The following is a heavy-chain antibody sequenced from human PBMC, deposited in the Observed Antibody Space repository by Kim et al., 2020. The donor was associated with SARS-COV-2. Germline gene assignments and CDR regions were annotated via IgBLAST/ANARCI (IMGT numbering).Heavy chain of an antibody. Sequence: ASVKVSCKASGYTFTSYYMHWMRQAPGQGLEWMGIINPSGGSTSYAQKFQGRVTMTRDTSTSTVYMELSSLRSEDTAVYYCARGMSMVRGVIPHYYYGMDVWGQGTTVTVSS. CDR2: INPSGGST. D-gene: IGHD3-10*01. CDR1: GYTFTSYY. CDR3: ARGMSMVRGVIPHYYYGMDV. J-gene: IGHJ6*02. V-gene: IGHV1-46*01.